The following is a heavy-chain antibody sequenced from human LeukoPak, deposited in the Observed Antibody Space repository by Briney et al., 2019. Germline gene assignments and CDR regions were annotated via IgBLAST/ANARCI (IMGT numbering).Heavy chain of an antibody. CDR3: ARIQQQLVDSGDY. J-gene: IGHJ4*02. V-gene: IGHV1-2*02. Sequence: ASVKVSCKASGYTFTGYYMHWVRQAPGQGLEWMGWINPNSGGTNYAQKFQGRVTMTRDTSISTAYMGLSRLRSDDTAVYYCARIQQQLVDSGDYWGQGTLVTVSS. D-gene: IGHD6-13*01. CDR2: INPNSGGT. CDR1: GYTFTGYY.